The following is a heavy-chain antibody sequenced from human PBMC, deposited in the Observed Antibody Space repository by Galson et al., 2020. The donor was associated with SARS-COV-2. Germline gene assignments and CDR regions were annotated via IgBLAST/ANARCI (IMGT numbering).Heavy chain of an antibody. D-gene: IGHD1-26*01. CDR1: GFTFSSYA. CDR3: ARPYGGSYRGYFDY. Sequence: GGSLRLSCAASGFTFSSYAMHWVRQAPGKGLEWVAVISYDGSNKYYADSVKGRFTISRDNSKNTLYLQMNSLRTEDTAVYYCARPYGGSYRGYFDYWGQGTLVTVSS. CDR2: ISYDGSNK. V-gene: IGHV3-30*04. J-gene: IGHJ4*02.